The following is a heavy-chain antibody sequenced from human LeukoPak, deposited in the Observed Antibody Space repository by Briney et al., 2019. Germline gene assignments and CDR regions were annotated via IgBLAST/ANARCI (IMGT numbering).Heavy chain of an antibody. J-gene: IGHJ4*02. CDR1: GGSISSSSYY. V-gene: IGHV4-39*01. CDR3: ARQGAATVTTTYYFDY. Sequence: PSETLSLTCTVSGGSISSSSYYWGWIRQPPGKGLEWIGSIYYSGSTYYNPSLKSRATISVDTSKNQFSLKLSSVTATDTAVYYCARQGAATVTTTYYFDYWGQGTLVTVSS. D-gene: IGHD4-17*01. CDR2: IYYSGST.